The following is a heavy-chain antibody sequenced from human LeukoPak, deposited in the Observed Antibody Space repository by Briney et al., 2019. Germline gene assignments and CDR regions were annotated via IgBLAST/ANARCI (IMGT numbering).Heavy chain of an antibody. D-gene: IGHD2-8*02. CDR2: IIPIFGTA. Sequence: GASVKVSCKASGGTFSSYAISWVRQAPGQGLEWMGGIIPIFGTANYAQKLQGRVTMTTDTSTSTAYMELRSLRSDDTAVYYCARDNFTVDYWGQGTLVTVSS. J-gene: IGHJ4*02. CDR1: GGTFSSYA. V-gene: IGHV1-69*05. CDR3: ARDNFTVDY.